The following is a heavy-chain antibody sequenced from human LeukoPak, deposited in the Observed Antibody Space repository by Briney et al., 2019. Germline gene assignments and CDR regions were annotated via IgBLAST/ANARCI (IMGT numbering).Heavy chain of an antibody. D-gene: IGHD1-26*01. J-gene: IGHJ4*02. CDR2: IWYDGSNK. Sequence: GRSLRLSCAASGFTFSSYGMHWVRQAPGKGLEWAAVIWYDGSNKYYADSVKGRFTISRDNSKNTLYLQMNSLRAEDTAVYYCAKEVGGDYYFDYWGQGTLVTVSS. V-gene: IGHV3-33*06. CDR3: AKEVGGDYYFDY. CDR1: GFTFSSYG.